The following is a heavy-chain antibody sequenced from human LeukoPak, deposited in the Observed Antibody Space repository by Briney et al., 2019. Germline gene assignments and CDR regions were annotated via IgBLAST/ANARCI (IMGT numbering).Heavy chain of an antibody. Sequence: GGPLRLSCAASGFTFSSYAMSGVRQAPGKGLEWVAAISGSGGSTYYADSVKGRFTISRDNSKNTLYLQLNRLRAEDTAVYSCAKVFYDSSGQPRGLFDYWGQGTLVTVSS. V-gene: IGHV3-23*01. J-gene: IGHJ4*02. CDR3: AKVFYDSSGQPRGLFDY. D-gene: IGHD3-22*01. CDR1: GFTFSSYA. CDR2: ISGSGGST.